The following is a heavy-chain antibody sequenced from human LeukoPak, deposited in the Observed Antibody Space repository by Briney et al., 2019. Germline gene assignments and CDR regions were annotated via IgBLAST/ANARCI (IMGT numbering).Heavy chain of an antibody. CDR1: GGSLNSYY. J-gene: IGHJ3*01. D-gene: IGHD1-14*01. CDR3: ARQPGGTAAFDV. Sequence: PSETLSLTCTVSGGSLNSYYWSWIRQPPGKRLEWIGYISYTGGEINYNPSLKSRLTLSVDTSKHQFSLMLTSVIAADTAIYYCARQPGGTAAFDVWAQGTMVTVSS. V-gene: IGHV4-59*08. CDR2: ISYTGGEI.